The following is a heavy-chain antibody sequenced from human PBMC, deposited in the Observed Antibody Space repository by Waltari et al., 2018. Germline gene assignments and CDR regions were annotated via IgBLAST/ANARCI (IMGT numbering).Heavy chain of an antibody. J-gene: IGHJ3*02. CDR2: IIPILGIA. CDR3: ARAPHSHAFDI. V-gene: IGHV1-69*10. D-gene: IGHD6-13*01. CDR1: GGPFSSYA. Sequence: QVQLVQSGAEVKKPGSSVKVSCTASGGPFSSYAISGVRQAPGQGLEWMGGIIPILGIANYAQKFQGRVTITADKSTSTAYMELSSLRSEDTAVYYCARAPHSHAFDIWGQGTMVTVSS.